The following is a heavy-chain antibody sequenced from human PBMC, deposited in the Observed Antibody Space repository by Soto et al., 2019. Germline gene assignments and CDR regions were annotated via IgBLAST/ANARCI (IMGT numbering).Heavy chain of an antibody. CDR3: ARSQGGSTSLDVYYYSYYGMDL. Sequence: QVQLVQSGAEVKKPGSSVKVSCKAPGGTFSSYAIRWVRQAPGQGLEWRGGIIPIFGTANYAQKFQGRVTMTADESTSTGSMELSSLRSEDPAVYYCARSQGGSTSLDVYYYSYYGMDLWGQGTRVTVPS. V-gene: IGHV1-69*01. D-gene: IGHD2-2*01. J-gene: IGHJ6*01. CDR2: IIPIFGTA. CDR1: GGTFSSYA.